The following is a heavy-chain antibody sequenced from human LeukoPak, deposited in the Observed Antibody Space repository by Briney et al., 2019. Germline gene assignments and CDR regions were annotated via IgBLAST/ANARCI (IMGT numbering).Heavy chain of an antibody. CDR3: ARVVVGATLDWFDP. V-gene: IGHV1-18*01. J-gene: IGHJ5*02. CDR2: ISAYNGNT. Sequence: ASVKVSCRASGYTFTSYGISWVRQAPGQGLEWMGWISAYNGNTNYAQKLQGRVTMTTDTSTSTAYMELRSLRSDDTAVYYCARVVVGATLDWFDPWGQGTLVTVSS. D-gene: IGHD1-26*01. CDR1: GYTFTSYG.